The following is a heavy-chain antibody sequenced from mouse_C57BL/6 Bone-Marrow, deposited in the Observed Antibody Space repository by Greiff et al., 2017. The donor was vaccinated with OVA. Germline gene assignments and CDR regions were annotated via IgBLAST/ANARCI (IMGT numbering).Heavy chain of an antibody. D-gene: IGHD2-2*01. Sequence: EVKLQESGPELVKPGASVKMSCKASGYTFTDYNMHWVKQSHGKSLEWIGYIKPNNGGTSYNQKFKGKATLTVNTYSSTAYMEVRSLTTGDSAVYYGARRGAVTTGYFDYWGQGTTLTVSS. CDR3: ARRGAVTTGYFDY. CDR2: IKPNNGGT. CDR1: GYTFTDYN. J-gene: IGHJ2*01. V-gene: IGHV1-22*01.